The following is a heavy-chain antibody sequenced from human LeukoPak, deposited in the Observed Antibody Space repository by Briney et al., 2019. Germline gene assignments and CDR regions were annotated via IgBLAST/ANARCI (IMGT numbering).Heavy chain of an antibody. D-gene: IGHD3-22*01. V-gene: IGHV4-39*07. CDR1: GGSISSSSYY. Sequence: SETLSLTCTVSGGSISSSSYYWGWIRQPPGKGLEWIGEINHSGSTNYNPSLKSRVTISVDTSKNQFSLKLSSVTAADTAVYYCARGLRLRNYYDSSGTGLQHWGQGTLVTVSS. CDR2: INHSGST. CDR3: ARGLRLRNYYDSSGTGLQH. J-gene: IGHJ1*01.